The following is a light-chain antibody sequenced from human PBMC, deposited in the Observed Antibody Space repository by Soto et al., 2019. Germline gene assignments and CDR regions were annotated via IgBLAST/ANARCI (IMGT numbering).Light chain of an antibody. CDR1: SSDVGGYNY. V-gene: IGLV2-14*01. CDR2: EVS. J-gene: IGLJ2*01. Sequence: QSALTQPASVSGSPGQSITISCTGTSSDVGGYNYVSWYQQHPGKAPKLMIYEVSNRPSGVSNSFSGSKSGNTASLTISGLQAEDEADYYCSSYTCSSTLGFGGGTKLTVL. CDR3: SSYTCSSTLG.